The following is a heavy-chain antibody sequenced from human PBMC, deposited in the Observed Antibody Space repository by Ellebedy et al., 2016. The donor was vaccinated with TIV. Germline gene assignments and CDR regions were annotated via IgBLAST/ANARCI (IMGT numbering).Heavy chain of an antibody. Sequence: ASVKVSCKASGYTFTGYYMHWVRQAPGQGLEWMGWINPNSGGTNYAQKFQGRVTMTRDTSISTAYMELSRLRSDDTAVYYCARPLGYSYGFDFDYWGQGTLVTVSS. V-gene: IGHV1-2*02. D-gene: IGHD5-18*01. CDR1: GYTFTGYY. J-gene: IGHJ4*02. CDR3: ARPLGYSYGFDFDY. CDR2: INPNSGGT.